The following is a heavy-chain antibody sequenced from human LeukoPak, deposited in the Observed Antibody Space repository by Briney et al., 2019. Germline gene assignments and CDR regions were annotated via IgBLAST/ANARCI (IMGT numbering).Heavy chain of an antibody. V-gene: IGHV4-39*07. CDR1: GFTFSSYE. CDR3: ARGGLYCGGDCYGSPSDY. CDR2: IYYSGST. D-gene: IGHD2-21*02. Sequence: GSLRLSCAASGFTFSSYEMNWVRQAPGKGLEWIGSIYYSGSTYYNPSLKSRVTISVDTSKNQFSLKLSSVTAADTAVYYCARGGLYCGGDCYGSPSDYWGQGTLVTVSS. J-gene: IGHJ4*02.